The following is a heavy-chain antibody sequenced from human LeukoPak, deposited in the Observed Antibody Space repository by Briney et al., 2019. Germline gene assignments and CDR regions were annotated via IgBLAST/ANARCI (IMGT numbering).Heavy chain of an antibody. J-gene: IGHJ4*02. V-gene: IGHV1-2*06. CDR1: GYTFTGYY. D-gene: IGHD3-16*02. CDR2: VNPNSGGT. Sequence: ASVKVSCKASGYTFTGYYMHWVRQAPGQGLEWMGRVNPNSGGTNYAQKFQGRVTMTRDTSISTAYMELSRLRSDDTAVYYCARDRSVRLGELSPSGYWGQGTLVTVSS. CDR3: ARDRSVRLGELSPSGY.